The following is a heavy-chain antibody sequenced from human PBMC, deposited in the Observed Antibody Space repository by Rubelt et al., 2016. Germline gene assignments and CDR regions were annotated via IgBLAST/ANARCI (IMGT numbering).Heavy chain of an antibody. J-gene: IGHJ4*02. Sequence: QVQLQESGPGLVKPSGTLSLTCAVSGGSISSSNWWSWVRQPPGKGPEWIGEIYHSGSTNYNPSLKSRVTISVDTSKNQFSLKLSSVTAADTAVYYCARHVAGTLAGFDYWGQGTLVTVSS. CDR3: ARHVAGTLAGFDY. V-gene: IGHV4-4*02. D-gene: IGHD6-19*01. CDR2: IYHSGST. CDR1: GGSISSSNW.